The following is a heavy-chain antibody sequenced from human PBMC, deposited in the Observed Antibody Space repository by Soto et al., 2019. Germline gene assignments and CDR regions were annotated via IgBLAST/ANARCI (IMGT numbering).Heavy chain of an antibody. CDR2: INSDGSST. CDR3: ARDPEGSYLPSNWFDP. CDR1: GFTFSSYW. J-gene: IGHJ5*02. D-gene: IGHD1-26*01. V-gene: IGHV3-74*01. Sequence: GGSLRLSCAASGFTFSSYWMHWVRQAPGKGLVWVSRINSDGSSTSYADSEKGRFTISRDNAKNTLYLQMNSLRAEDTAVYYCARDPEGSYLPSNWFDPWGQGTLVIVSS.